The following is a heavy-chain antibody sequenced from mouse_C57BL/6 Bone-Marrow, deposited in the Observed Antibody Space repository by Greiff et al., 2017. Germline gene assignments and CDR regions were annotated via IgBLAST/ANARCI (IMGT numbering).Heavy chain of an antibody. V-gene: IGHV1-69*01. J-gene: IGHJ3*01. CDR2: IDPSDSYT. CDR1: GYTFTSYW. Sequence: QVQLQQPGAELVMPGASVKLSCKASGYTFTSYWMHWVKQRPGQGLEWIGEIDPSDSYTNYNQKFKGKSTLTVDKSSSTAYMQLSSLTSDDSAVYYCAAYDYDAYWGQGTLVTVSA. D-gene: IGHD2-4*01. CDR3: AAYDYDAY.